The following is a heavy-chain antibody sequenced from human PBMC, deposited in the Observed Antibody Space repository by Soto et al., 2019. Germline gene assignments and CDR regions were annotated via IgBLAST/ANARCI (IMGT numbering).Heavy chain of an antibody. Sequence: QVQLVQSGAEVKKPGSSVKVSCKASGGTFSSYAISWVRQAPGQWLEWMGGLIPIFGTANYAQKFQGRVTITADESTSTAYMELSSLRSEDTAVYYCARPEQLDDYYYYGMDVWGQGTTVTVSS. CDR1: GGTFSSYA. CDR3: ARPEQLDDYYYYGMDV. V-gene: IGHV1-69*01. J-gene: IGHJ6*02. D-gene: IGHD6-6*01. CDR2: LIPIFGTA.